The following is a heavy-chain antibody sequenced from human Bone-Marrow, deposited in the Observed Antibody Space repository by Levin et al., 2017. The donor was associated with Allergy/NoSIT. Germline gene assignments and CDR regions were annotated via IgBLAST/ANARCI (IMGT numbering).Heavy chain of an antibody. D-gene: IGHD2-2*01. CDR2: ISYDGSNK. J-gene: IGHJ4*02. CDR1: GFTFSSSG. Sequence: LSLTCAASGFTFSSSGMHWVRQAPGKGLEWVAVISYDGSNKYYADSVKGRFTISRDNSKNTLYLQMNSLRAEDTAVYYCAKDGGYCSSTSCYAAYYFDYWGQGTLVTVSS. V-gene: IGHV3-30*18. CDR3: AKDGGYCSSTSCYAAYYFDY.